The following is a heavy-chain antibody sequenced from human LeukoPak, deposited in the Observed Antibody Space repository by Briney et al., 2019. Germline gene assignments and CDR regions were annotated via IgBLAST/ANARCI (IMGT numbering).Heavy chain of an antibody. Sequence: PGGSLRLSCAASGFTFRKYRMHWVRQTPGKGLEWVASISSSSNNIFYGDSVRGRFTISRDNANNSLSLHINSLSAEDTGVYYCARDPVVVVPAATPGGSSYYHDKGLDVWGQGTTVTVSS. CDR2: ISSSSNNI. J-gene: IGHJ6*02. D-gene: IGHD2-2*01. CDR3: ARDPVVVVPAATPGGSSYYHDKGLDV. CDR1: GFTFRKYR. V-gene: IGHV3-21*06.